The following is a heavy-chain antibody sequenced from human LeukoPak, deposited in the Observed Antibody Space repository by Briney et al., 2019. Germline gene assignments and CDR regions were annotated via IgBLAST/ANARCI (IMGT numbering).Heavy chain of an antibody. V-gene: IGHV3-48*01. Sequence: GGSLRLSCAASGFTFSSYEMNWVRQAPGKGLEWVSYISSSSSTIYYADSVKGRFTISRDNAKNSLYLQMNSLRAEDTAVYYCARNDDCIDYWGQGTLVTVSS. J-gene: IGHJ4*02. CDR2: ISSSSSTI. CDR1: GFTFSSYE. D-gene: IGHD2-21*01. CDR3: ARNDDCIDY.